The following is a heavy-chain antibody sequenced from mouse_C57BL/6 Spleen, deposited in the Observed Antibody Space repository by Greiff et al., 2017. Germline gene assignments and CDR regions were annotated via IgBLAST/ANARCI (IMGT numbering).Heavy chain of an antibody. Sequence: QVQLQQSGPELVKPGASVKISCKASGYAFSSSWMNWVKQRPGKGLEWIGRIYPGDGDTNYNGKFKGKATLTADKSSSTAYRQLSSLTSEDSAVYCCARWTQATGMDYWGQGTSVTVSS. CDR1: GYAFSSSW. V-gene: IGHV1-82*01. D-gene: IGHD3-2*02. J-gene: IGHJ4*01. CDR3: ARWTQATGMDY. CDR2: IYPGDGDT.